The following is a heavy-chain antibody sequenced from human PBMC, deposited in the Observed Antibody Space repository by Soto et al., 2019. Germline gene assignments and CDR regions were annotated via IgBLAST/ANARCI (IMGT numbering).Heavy chain of an antibody. CDR1: GGSFSGYY. J-gene: IGHJ4*02. D-gene: IGHD6-6*01. V-gene: IGHV4-34*01. CDR2: INHSAST. CDR3: AVFAPEYSSSSTTDY. Sequence: QVQLQQWGAGLLKPSETLSLTCAVYGGSFSGYYWTWIRQPPGKGLEWIGEINHSASTNYNSSLKSRVTIPVDTSKKQFSLELSSVTAADTDVYYFAVFAPEYSSSSTTDYRGQGTIITVTS.